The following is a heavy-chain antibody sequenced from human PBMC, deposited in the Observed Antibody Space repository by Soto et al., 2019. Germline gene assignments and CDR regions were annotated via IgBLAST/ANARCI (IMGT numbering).Heavy chain of an antibody. CDR1: GGSFSGYY. V-gene: IGHV4-34*01. Sequence: SETLSLTCAVYGGSFSGYYWSWIRQPPGKGLEWIGEINHSGSTNYNPSLKSRVTISVDTSKNQFSLKLSSVTAADTAVYYCARGRGYGSGSYYSTDYYYGMGVWGQGTTVTVSS. CDR2: INHSGST. CDR3: ARGRGYGSGSYYSTDYYYGMGV. D-gene: IGHD3-10*01. J-gene: IGHJ6*02.